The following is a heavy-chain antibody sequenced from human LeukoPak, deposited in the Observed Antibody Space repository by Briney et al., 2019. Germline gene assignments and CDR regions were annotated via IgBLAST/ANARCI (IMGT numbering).Heavy chain of an antibody. Sequence: GGSLRLSCVASGFTFSSYAMSWVRQAPGKGLEWVSAISGSGGSTYYADSVKGRFTISRDNSKNTLYLQMNSLRAEDTAVYYCAKGMYYDSSGYYSWLGYRGQGTLVTVSS. J-gene: IGHJ4*02. CDR3: AKGMYYDSSGYYSWLGY. CDR2: ISGSGGST. CDR1: GFTFSSYA. D-gene: IGHD3-22*01. V-gene: IGHV3-23*01.